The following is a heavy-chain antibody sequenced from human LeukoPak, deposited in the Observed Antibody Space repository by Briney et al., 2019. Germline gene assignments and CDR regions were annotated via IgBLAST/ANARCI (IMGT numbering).Heavy chain of an antibody. J-gene: IGHJ4*02. CDR1: GFTFSSYG. V-gene: IGHV3-30*18. CDR3: AKDRRIAVAGTKEMDY. D-gene: IGHD6-19*01. CDR2: ISYDGSNK. Sequence: GGSLRLSCAASGFTFSSYGMHWVRQAPGKGLEWVAVISYDGSNKYYADSVKGRFTISRDNSMNTLYLQMNSLRAEDTAVYYCAKDRRIAVAGTKEMDYWGQGTLVTVSS.